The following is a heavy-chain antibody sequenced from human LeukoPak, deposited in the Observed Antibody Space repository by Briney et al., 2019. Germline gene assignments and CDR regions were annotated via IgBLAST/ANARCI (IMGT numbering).Heavy chain of an antibody. CDR2: INPSSGST. D-gene: IGHD4-23*01. CDR1: GYTFTSYY. CDR3: ARDDYGGHSHDAFDI. J-gene: IGHJ3*02. Sequence: ASVKVSCKASGYTFTSYYIHWVRQAPGQGLEWMGIINPSSGSTSYAQKFQGRVTMTRDTSTSTAYMELSSLGSDDTAVYYCARDDYGGHSHDAFDIWGQGTVVTVSS. V-gene: IGHV1-46*01.